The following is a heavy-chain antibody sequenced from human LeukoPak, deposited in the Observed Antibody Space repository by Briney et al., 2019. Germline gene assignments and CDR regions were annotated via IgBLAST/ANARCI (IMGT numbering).Heavy chain of an antibody. J-gene: IGHJ5*02. Sequence: ASVKVSCKASGYTFTGYYMHWVRQAPGQGLEWMGWINPNSGGTNCAQKFQGRVTMTRDTSISTAYMELSRLRSDDTAVYYCARGGSTSYRRGRWFDPWGQGTLVTVSS. CDR2: INPNSGGT. CDR3: ARGGSTSYRRGRWFDP. V-gene: IGHV1-2*02. CDR1: GYTFTGYY. D-gene: IGHD2-2*01.